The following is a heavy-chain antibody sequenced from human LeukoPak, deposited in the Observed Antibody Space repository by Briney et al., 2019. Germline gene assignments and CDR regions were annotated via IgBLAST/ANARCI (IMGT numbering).Heavy chain of an antibody. CDR3: ARMRGNDYGDYSLGY. CDR2: IYPGNSDT. V-gene: IGHV5-51*01. D-gene: IGHD4-17*01. J-gene: IGHJ4*02. CDR1: GYSFTSYW. Sequence: PGETLKISCKGSGYSFTSYWIGWVRQMPGKGLEWMGIIYPGNSDTRYSPSFQGQVTISADKSISTAYLQWSSLKASDTAMYYCARMRGNDYGDYSLGYWGQGTLVTVSS.